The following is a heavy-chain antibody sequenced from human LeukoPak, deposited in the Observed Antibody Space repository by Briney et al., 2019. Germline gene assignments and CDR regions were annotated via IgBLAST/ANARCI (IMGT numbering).Heavy chain of an antibody. CDR2: IYYSGST. D-gene: IGHD3-22*01. J-gene: IGHJ3*02. CDR3: ARQDYYDSSGYSLSAAFDI. Sequence: PSETLSLTCSVSGGSISSYYWSWIRQPPGKGLEWIGYIYYSGSTNYNPSLKSRVTISVDTSKNQFSLKLSSVTAADTAVYYCARQDYYDSSGYSLSAAFDIWGQGTMVTVSS. CDR1: GGSISSYY. V-gene: IGHV4-59*08.